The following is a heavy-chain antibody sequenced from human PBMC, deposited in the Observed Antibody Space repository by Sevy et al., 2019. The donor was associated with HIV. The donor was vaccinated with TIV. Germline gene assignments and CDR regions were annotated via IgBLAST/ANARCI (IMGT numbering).Heavy chain of an antibody. CDR2: ISSSGSTI. D-gene: IGHD3-3*01. Sequence: GGSLRLSCAASGFTFSDYYMSWIRQAPGKGLEWVSYISSSGSTIYYADSVKGRFTISRDNAKNSLYLQMNSLRAEDTAVYYCARVPYNDFWSGYFLDYWGQGTLVTVSS. J-gene: IGHJ4*02. CDR3: ARVPYNDFWSGYFLDY. V-gene: IGHV3-11*01. CDR1: GFTFSDYY.